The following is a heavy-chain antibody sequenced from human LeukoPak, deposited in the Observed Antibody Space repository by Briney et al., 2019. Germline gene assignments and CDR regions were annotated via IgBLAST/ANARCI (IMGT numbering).Heavy chain of an antibody. CDR1: GYTFTSYA. V-gene: IGHV7-4-1*02. D-gene: IGHD6-13*01. CDR2: INTNTGNP. J-gene: IGHJ3*02. CDR3: AGPRRDYSSPDDAFDI. Sequence: ASVKVSCKASGYTFTSYAMNWVRQAPGQGLEWMGWINTNTGNPTYAQGFTGRFVFSLDTSVSTAYLQISSLKAEDTAVYYCAGPRRDYSSPDDAFDIWGQGTMVTVSS.